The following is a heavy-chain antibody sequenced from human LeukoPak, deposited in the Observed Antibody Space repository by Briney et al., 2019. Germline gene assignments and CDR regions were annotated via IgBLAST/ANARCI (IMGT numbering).Heavy chain of an antibody. CDR1: GGSISTYY. Sequence: PSETLSLTCTVPGGSISTYYWSWIRQPAGKDLEWIGHIYSSGSTNYNPSLKSRVTTSVDTSKNQLSLKLNSVTAADTAVYYCARGYGSGSNWFDPWGQGTLVIVSS. D-gene: IGHD3-10*01. J-gene: IGHJ5*02. V-gene: IGHV4-4*07. CDR3: ARGYGSGSNWFDP. CDR2: IYSSGST.